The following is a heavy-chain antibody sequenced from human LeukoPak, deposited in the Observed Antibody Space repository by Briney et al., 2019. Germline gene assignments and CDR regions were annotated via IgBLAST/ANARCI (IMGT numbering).Heavy chain of an antibody. Sequence: SETLSLTCAVSGGSISSGGYSWSWIRQPPGKGLEWIGYIYHSGSTYYNPSLKSRVTISVDRSKNQFSLKLSSVTAADTAVYYCARGSYGSFDYWGRGTLVTVSS. D-gene: IGHD1-26*01. J-gene: IGHJ4*02. V-gene: IGHV4-30-2*01. CDR3: ARGSYGSFDY. CDR2: IYHSGST. CDR1: GGSISSGGYS.